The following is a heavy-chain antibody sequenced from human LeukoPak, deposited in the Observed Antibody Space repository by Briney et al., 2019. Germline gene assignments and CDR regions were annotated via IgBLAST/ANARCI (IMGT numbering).Heavy chain of an antibody. CDR2: IVPIFGTA. J-gene: IGHJ5*02. Sequence: SVKVSCKASGGTFSSYAISWVRQAPGQGLEWMGGIVPIFGTANYAQKFQGRVTITADESTSTAYMELSSLRSEGTAVYYCARDRYSSGWSDRYNWFDHWGQGTVVTVSS. CDR1: GGTFSSYA. D-gene: IGHD6-19*01. CDR3: ARDRYSSGWSDRYNWFDH. V-gene: IGHV1-69*01.